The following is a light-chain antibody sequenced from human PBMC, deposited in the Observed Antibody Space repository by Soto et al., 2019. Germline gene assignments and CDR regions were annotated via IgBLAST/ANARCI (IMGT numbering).Light chain of an antibody. J-gene: IGKJ2*01. V-gene: IGKV3-15*01. CDR1: QSINSN. CDR2: GAS. Sequence: EIVMTQSPATLSVSPGERVTLSCRASQSINSNLVWYQQKPGQAPRLLIYGASTRATGIPARFSGSGSGTEFTLTISNLQSEDFAVYYCQQYKNWPPVTFGQGTKLEIK. CDR3: QQYKNWPPVT.